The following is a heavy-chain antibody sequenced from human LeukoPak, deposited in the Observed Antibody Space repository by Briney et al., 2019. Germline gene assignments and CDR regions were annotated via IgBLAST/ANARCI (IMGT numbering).Heavy chain of an antibody. Sequence: SQTLSLTCTVSGGSISSGGYYWSWIRQHPGKGLEWIGYIYYSGSTYYNPSLKSRVTISVDTSKNQFSLKLSSVTAADTAGYYCARRGYSYGYTGTGAFDYWGQGTLVTVSS. J-gene: IGHJ4*02. D-gene: IGHD5-18*01. CDR3: ARRGYSYGYTGTGAFDY. CDR1: GGSISSGGYY. CDR2: IYYSGST. V-gene: IGHV4-31*03.